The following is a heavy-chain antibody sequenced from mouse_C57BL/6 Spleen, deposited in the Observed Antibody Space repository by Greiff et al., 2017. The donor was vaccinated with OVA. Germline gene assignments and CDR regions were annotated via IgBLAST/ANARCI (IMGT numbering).Heavy chain of an antibody. CDR3: TIGYGSSLAWFAY. Sequence: VQLQQSGAELVRPGASVKLSCTASGFNIKDYYMHWVKQRPEQGLEWIGRIDPEDGDTEYAPKFQGKATMTADTSSNTAYLQLSSLTSEDTAVYYCTIGYGSSLAWFAYWGQGTLVTVSA. J-gene: IGHJ3*01. V-gene: IGHV14-1*01. D-gene: IGHD1-1*01. CDR2: IDPEDGDT. CDR1: GFNIKDYY.